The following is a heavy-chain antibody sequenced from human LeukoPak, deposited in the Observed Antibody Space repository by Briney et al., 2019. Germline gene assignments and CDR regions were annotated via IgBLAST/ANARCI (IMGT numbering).Heavy chain of an antibody. J-gene: IGHJ4*02. CDR1: GFTFSSYS. CDR2: ISSSSSYI. Sequence: GGSLRLSCAASGFTFSSYSMNWVRQAPGKGLEWVSSISSSSSYIYYAGSLKGRFTISRDNAKNSLYLQMNSLRAEDTAVYYCARDSKPIAVAVSFDYWGQGTLVTVSS. CDR3: ARDSKPIAVAVSFDY. D-gene: IGHD6-19*01. V-gene: IGHV3-21*01.